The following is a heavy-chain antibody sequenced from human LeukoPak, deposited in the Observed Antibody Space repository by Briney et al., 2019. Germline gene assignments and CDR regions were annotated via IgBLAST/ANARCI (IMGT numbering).Heavy chain of an antibody. CDR3: ARDGSGWYDY. CDR2: ISSSGSTI. CDR1: GFTFSSYE. J-gene: IGHJ4*02. D-gene: IGHD6-19*01. V-gene: IGHV3-48*03. Sequence: GGSLRLSCAASGFTFSSYEMNWVRQAPGKGLEWVSYISSSGSTIYSADSVKGRFTVSRDNAKNSLYLQMNSLRAEDTAVYYCARDGSGWYDYWGQGILVTVSS.